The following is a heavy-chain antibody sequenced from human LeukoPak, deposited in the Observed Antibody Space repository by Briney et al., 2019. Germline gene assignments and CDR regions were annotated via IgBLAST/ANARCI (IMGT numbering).Heavy chain of an antibody. V-gene: IGHV1-2*02. CDR2: INPNSGGT. Sequence: ASVTLSCSASGSTFTAYYMHRVREAPGPGLGWMGGINPNSGGTNYAQKFQGRVTMTRDTSISAAYMELSRLRSDDTAVYYCARKPPYYYYGMDVWGQGTTVTVSS. J-gene: IGHJ6*02. CDR1: GSTFTAYY. CDR3: ARKPPYYYYGMDV.